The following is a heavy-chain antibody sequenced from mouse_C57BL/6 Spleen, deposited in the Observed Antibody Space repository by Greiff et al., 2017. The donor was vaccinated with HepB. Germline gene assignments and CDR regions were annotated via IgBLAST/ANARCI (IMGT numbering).Heavy chain of an antibody. V-gene: IGHV1-52*01. CDR3: ASRGDYDGNYAMDY. D-gene: IGHD2-4*01. Sequence: QVQLQQPGAELVRPGSSVKLSCKASGYTFTSYWMHWVKQRPIQGLEWIGNIDPSDSETHYNQKFKDKATLTVDKSSSTAYMQLSSLTSEDSAVYYCASRGDYDGNYAMDYWGQGTSVTVSS. CDR1: GYTFTSYW. CDR2: IDPSDSET. J-gene: IGHJ4*01.